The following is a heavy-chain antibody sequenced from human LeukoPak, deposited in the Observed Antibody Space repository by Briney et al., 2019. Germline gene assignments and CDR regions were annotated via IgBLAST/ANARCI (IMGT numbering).Heavy chain of an antibody. CDR3: ARLAITMVRGVITPLDV. J-gene: IGHJ6*02. D-gene: IGHD3-10*01. CDR1: GGSISSGGYY. CDR2: IYYSGST. Sequence: TSETLSLTCTVSGGSISSGGYYWSWIRQHPGKGLEWIGYIYYSGSTYYNPSLKSRVTISVDTSKNQFSLKLSSVTAADTAVYYCARLAITMVRGVITPLDVWGQGTTVTVS. V-gene: IGHV4-31*03.